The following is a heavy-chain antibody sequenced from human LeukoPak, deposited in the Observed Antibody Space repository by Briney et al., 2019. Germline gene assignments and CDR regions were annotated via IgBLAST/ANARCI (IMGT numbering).Heavy chain of an antibody. CDR3: AKGFGRYSSGWDY. CDR1: GFTFSSYG. D-gene: IGHD6-19*01. Sequence: GGSLRLSCAASGFTFSSYGMHWVRQAPGKGLEWVAFIRYDGSNKYYADSVKGRFTISRDNSKNTLYLQMNSLRAEDTAVYYCAKGFGRYSSGWDYWGQGTLVTVSS. J-gene: IGHJ4*02. V-gene: IGHV3-30*02. CDR2: IRYDGSNK.